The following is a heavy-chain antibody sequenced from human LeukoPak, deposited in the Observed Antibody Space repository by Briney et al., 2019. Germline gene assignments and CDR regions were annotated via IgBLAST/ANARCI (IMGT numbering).Heavy chain of an antibody. CDR3: ARGADCSSTSCYAEDDY. J-gene: IGHJ4*02. Sequence: GGSLRLSCAASGFTFSSYGMHWVRQAPGKGLEWVAVIWYDGSNKYYADSVKGRFTISRDNSKNTLYLQMNSLRAEDTAVYYCARGADCSSTSCYAEDDYWGQGTLVTVSS. V-gene: IGHV3-33*01. CDR1: GFTFSSYG. D-gene: IGHD2-2*01. CDR2: IWYDGSNK.